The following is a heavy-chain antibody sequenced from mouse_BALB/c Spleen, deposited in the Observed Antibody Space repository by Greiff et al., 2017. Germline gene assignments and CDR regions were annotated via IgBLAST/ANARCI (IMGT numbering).Heavy chain of an antibody. J-gene: IGHJ4*01. CDR3: ARGSYYGSSYGYAMDY. Sequence: QVQLQQSGAELARPGASVKMSCKASGYTFTSYTMHWVKQRPGQGLEWIGYINPSSGYTNYNQKFKDQATLTADKSSSTAYMQLSSLTSEDSAVYYCARGSYYGSSYGYAMDYWGQGTSVTVSS. CDR2: INPSSGYT. V-gene: IGHV1-4*01. CDR1: GYTFTSYT. D-gene: IGHD1-1*01.